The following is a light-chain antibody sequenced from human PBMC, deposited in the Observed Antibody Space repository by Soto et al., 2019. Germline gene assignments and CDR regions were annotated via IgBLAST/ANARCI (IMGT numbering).Light chain of an antibody. J-gene: IGKJ4*01. V-gene: IGKV3-11*01. Sequence: EIVLTQSPATLSLSPGERATLSCRASQSFSNYLAWYQQKPGQAPRLLIFNASSRAPGIPARFSGSGSGTDFTLTISSLEPEDFAVYYCQQRSNWPLTFGGGTKVEIK. CDR2: NAS. CDR1: QSFSNY. CDR3: QQRSNWPLT.